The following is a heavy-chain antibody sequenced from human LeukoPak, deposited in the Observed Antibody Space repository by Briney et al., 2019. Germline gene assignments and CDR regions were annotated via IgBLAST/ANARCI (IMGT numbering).Heavy chain of an antibody. CDR1: GYTFTSYG. CDR3: ARYDFWSAYYPFDY. Sequence: ASVKVSFKASGYTFTSYGISWVRQAPGQGLEWMGWISAYNGNTNYAQKLQGRVTMTTDTSTSTAYMELRSLRSVDTAVYYCARYDFWSAYYPFDYWGQGTLVTVSS. V-gene: IGHV1-18*01. D-gene: IGHD3-3*01. CDR2: ISAYNGNT. J-gene: IGHJ4*02.